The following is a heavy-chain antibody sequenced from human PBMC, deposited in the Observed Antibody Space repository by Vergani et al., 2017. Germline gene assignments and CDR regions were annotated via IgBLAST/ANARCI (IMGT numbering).Heavy chain of an antibody. CDR3: AREGSSSRGNY. J-gene: IGHJ4*02. CDR2: INHSGST. D-gene: IGHD6-13*01. Sequence: QVQLQQWGAGLLKPSETLSLTCAVYGGSFSGYYWSWIRQPPGKGLEWIGEINHSGSTNYNPSLKSRVTISVDTSKNQFSLKLSSVTAADTAVYYCAREGSSSRGNYGGQGTLVTVSS. CDR1: GGSFSGYY. V-gene: IGHV4-34*01.